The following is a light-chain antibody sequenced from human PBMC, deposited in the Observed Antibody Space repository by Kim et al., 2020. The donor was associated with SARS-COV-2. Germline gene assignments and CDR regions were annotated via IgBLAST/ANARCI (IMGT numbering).Light chain of an antibody. CDR2: YDS. V-gene: IGLV3-21*04. Sequence: APRKTARNTCGGNNIGSKSVNWYQQKPGRAPVLVIYYDSDRPSGIPERFSGSNSGNTATLTISRVEAGDEADYYCQVWDSSSDHPVFGGGTQLTVL. CDR1: NIGSKS. J-gene: IGLJ2*01. CDR3: QVWDSSSDHPV.